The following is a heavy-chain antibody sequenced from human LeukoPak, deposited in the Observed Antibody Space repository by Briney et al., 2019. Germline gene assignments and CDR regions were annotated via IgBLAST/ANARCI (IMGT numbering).Heavy chain of an antibody. D-gene: IGHD3-3*01. J-gene: IGHJ4*02. Sequence: SETLSLTCTVSGGSIRSYDWSWIRKPPGKGLEWIGYIYYSRSTNYTPSLKRRVNISVDTSKNQFSMKLTSVTAADTAVYYCARGVPEYYDFWSGYFYYFDYWGQGNLVTVSS. CDR3: ARGVPEYYDFWSGYFYYFDY. CDR2: IYYSRST. CDR1: GGSIRSYD. V-gene: IGHV4-59*01.